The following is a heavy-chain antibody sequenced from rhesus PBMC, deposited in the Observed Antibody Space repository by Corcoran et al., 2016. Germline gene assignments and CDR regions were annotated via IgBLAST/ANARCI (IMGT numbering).Heavy chain of an antibody. D-gene: IGHD4-23*01. V-gene: IGHV3-153*02. CDR1: GSTFRDSA. J-gene: IGHJ6*01. CDR3: TRESTVTAYYYGLDS. CDR2: IRSKAYGGTA. Sequence: EVQLVASGGGLVQPGGSLILSCAASGSTFRDSAFDWVRQAPGTGRAGVGFIRSKAYGGTAEYAASVKGRFTISRDDSKNTAYLQMSSLKTEDTAVYYCTRESTVTAYYYGLDSWGQGVVVTVSS.